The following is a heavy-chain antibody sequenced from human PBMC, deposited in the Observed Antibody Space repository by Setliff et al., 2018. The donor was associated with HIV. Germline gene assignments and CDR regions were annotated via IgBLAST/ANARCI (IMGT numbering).Heavy chain of an antibody. D-gene: IGHD6-19*01. J-gene: IGHJ4*02. V-gene: IGHV1-3*01. CDR2: INAGDDNT. CDR1: GYTFSTNA. Sequence: ASVKVSCKAFGYTFSTNAIHWVRLAPGQRLEWMGYINAGDDNTRYSEKFQGRVTITRDTSANTAYMELSSLRSEDTAVYYCARGSCSGCYLSDCWGLGTLVTVSS. CDR3: ARGSCSGCYLSDC.